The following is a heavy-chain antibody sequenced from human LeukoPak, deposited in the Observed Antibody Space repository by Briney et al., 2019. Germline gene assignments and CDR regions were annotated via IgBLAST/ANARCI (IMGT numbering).Heavy chain of an antibody. D-gene: IGHD2-2*01. CDR2: INYSGST. CDR1: GGSISSSSYY. J-gene: IGHJ6*02. CDR3: ARRCTTTSCYRGGMDV. V-gene: IGHV4-39*01. Sequence: PSETLSLTCTVSGGSISSSSYYWGCIRQPPGKGLEWIGTINYSGSTNYNPSRTSRVTISVDTSKNQFSLKLSSVTAADTAVYYCARRCTTTSCYRGGMDVWGQGTTVTVSS.